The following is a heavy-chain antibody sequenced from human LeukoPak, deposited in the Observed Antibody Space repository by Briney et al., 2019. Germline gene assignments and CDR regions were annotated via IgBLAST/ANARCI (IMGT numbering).Heavy chain of an antibody. CDR3: ARVGGSGWTYDY. J-gene: IGHJ4*02. D-gene: IGHD6-19*01. CDR1: GGSISSYY. Sequence: SETLSLTCTVSGGSISSYYWSWIRQPPGKRLEWIGYISYSGSTNYNPSLKGRATMSVDTSKNQLSLKLNSVTAADTAVFYCARVGGSGWTYDYWGQGTLVTVSS. V-gene: IGHV4-59*01. CDR2: ISYSGST.